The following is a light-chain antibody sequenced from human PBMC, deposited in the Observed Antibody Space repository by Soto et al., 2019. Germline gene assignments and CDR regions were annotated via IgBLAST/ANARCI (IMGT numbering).Light chain of an antibody. CDR3: SSYTSISTDV. V-gene: IGLV2-14*01. CDR1: SSDVGGYNY. J-gene: IGLJ1*01. CDR2: EVS. Sequence: QSALTQPASVSGSPGQSITISCTGTSSDVGGYNYVSWYQQHPGKAPKLMIYEVSNRPSGVSNRFSGSKSGNTPSLTISGLQAEDESDYYCSSYTSISTDVFGTGTKVTVL.